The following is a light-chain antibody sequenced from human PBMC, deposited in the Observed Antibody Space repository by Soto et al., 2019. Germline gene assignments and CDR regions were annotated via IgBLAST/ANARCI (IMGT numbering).Light chain of an antibody. CDR2: DAS. V-gene: IGKV3-20*01. J-gene: IGKJ1*01. CDR1: QSVSKNY. Sequence: EIVLTQSPGTLSLSPGERATLSCRASQSVSKNYLAWYQQKPGQAPRLLIYDASKRATGIPDRFSGSGSGTDFTLTIRRLEPEDFAVYYFPQCARSTLTFGQGTKVEIK. CDR3: PQCARSTLT.